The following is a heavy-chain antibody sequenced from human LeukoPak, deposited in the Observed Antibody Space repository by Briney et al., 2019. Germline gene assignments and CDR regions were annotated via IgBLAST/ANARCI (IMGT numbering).Heavy chain of an antibody. V-gene: IGHV3-23*01. CDR2: VGGSGANT. J-gene: IGHJ4*02. CDR1: GFTFSNYA. CDR3: ARDIVVVVAAHFDY. Sequence: GGSLRLSCAASGFTFSNYAMSWVRQAPGRGLEWVSAVGGSGANTYYADSVKGRFTISRDNSKNTLYLQMNNLRAEDTALYYCARDIVVVVAAHFDYWGQGTLVTVSS. D-gene: IGHD2-15*01.